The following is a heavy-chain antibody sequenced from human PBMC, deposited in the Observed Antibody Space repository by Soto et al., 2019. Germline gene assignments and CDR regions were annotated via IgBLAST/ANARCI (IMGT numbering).Heavy chain of an antibody. D-gene: IGHD3-10*01. CDR2: IYYSGST. CDR3: ARLLWFGELNY. CDR1: GGSISSGDYY. Sequence: SETLSLTCTVSGGSISSGDYYWSWIRQPPGKGLEWIGYIYYSGSTYYNPSLKSRVTISVDTSKNQFSLKLSSVTAADTAVYYCARLLWFGELNYWGQGTLVTVSS. V-gene: IGHV4-30-4*01. J-gene: IGHJ4*02.